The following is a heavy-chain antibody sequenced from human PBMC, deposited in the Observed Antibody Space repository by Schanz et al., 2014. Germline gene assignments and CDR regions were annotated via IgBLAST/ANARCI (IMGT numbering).Heavy chain of an antibody. Sequence: EVQLVESGGGLVQPGGSLRLSCAASGFTVSKNYMSWVRQAPGKGLEWVSGINWNGGSTGYADSVKGRFTISRDNAKNSLYLQMNSLTAEDTAVYYCARGVRIDYWGQGTLVTVSS. V-gene: IGHV3-20*04. J-gene: IGHJ4*02. CDR3: ARGVRIDY. CDR2: INWNGGST. D-gene: IGHD3-3*01. CDR1: GFTVSKNY.